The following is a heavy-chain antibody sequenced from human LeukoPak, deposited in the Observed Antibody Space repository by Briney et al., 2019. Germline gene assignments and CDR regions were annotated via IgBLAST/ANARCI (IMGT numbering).Heavy chain of an antibody. V-gene: IGHV3-23*01. J-gene: IGHJ6*03. CDR1: GFTFSNYA. D-gene: IGHD3-3*01. CDR2: ISGSGGST. Sequence: GGSLRLSCAASGFTFSNYATSWVRQAPGKGLEWVSAISGSGGSTYYADSVKGRFTISRDNSNNTLYLQVNSLRAEDTAVYYCARCTVGDFWSGYLYYHYYYMDVWGKGTTVTVSS. CDR3: ARCTVGDFWSGYLYYHYYYMDV.